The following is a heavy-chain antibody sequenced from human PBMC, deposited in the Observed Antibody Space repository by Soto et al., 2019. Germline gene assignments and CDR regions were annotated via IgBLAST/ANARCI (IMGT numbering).Heavy chain of an antibody. CDR1: GFTFSNYA. D-gene: IGHD6-13*01. CDR3: AKRPLTAAGFDY. J-gene: IGHJ4*02. Sequence: EVQLLESGGGLVQPGGSLRLSCAASGFTFSNYAMTWVRQAPGKGLEWVSVITGSGGGTYFVDSVKGRFTISRDNSKTTVDLQMNSLRAEDTAVYYCAKRPLTAAGFDYWGQGTLVTVSS. V-gene: IGHV3-23*01. CDR2: ITGSGGGT.